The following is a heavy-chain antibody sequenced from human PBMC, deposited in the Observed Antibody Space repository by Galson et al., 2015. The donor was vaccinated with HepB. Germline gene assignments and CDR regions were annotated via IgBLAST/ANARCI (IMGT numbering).Heavy chain of an antibody. Sequence: SLRLSCAASGFTFSSYSMNWVRQAPGKGLEWVSYISSSSSTIYYADSVKGRFTISRDNAKNSLYLQMNSLRAEDTAVYYCASLSRPEGFYSGYDWGSFDYWGQGTLVTVSS. CDR1: GFTFSSYS. V-gene: IGHV3-48*01. D-gene: IGHD5-12*01. J-gene: IGHJ4*02. CDR3: ASLSRPEGFYSGYDWGSFDY. CDR2: ISSSSSTI.